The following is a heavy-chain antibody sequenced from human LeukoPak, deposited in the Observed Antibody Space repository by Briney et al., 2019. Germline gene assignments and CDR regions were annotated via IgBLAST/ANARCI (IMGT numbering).Heavy chain of an antibody. V-gene: IGHV1-2*06. CDR1: GYTCTDYY. Sequence: ASVKVSCKASGYTCTDYYMHWVRQAPGQGLEWMGRINPNSGGTDYAQKFQGRVTMTSDTSISTAYMELSRLRSDDTAVYYCAKREHGGAGYGTFDYWGQGTLVTVSS. CDR3: AKREHGGAGYGTFDY. J-gene: IGHJ4*02. D-gene: IGHD6-13*01. CDR2: INPNSGGT.